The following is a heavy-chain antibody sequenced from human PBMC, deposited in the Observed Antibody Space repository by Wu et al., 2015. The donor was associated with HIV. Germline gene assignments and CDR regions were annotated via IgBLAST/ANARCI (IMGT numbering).Heavy chain of an antibody. Sequence: QVQLVQSGAEVKRPGASVKVSCKASGYTFTGFPIHWVRQAPGQSLEWMGWIVPNTGSTNYFLKFQGRVTMTRDTSISTAFMELTRLTSDDTAVYFCAREFYDLSRSQKATNWFDPWGQGTLVTVSS. D-gene: IGHD3-3*01. J-gene: IGHJ5*02. V-gene: IGHV1-2*02. CDR1: GYTFTGFP. CDR3: AREFYDLSRSQKATNWFDP. CDR2: IVPNTGST.